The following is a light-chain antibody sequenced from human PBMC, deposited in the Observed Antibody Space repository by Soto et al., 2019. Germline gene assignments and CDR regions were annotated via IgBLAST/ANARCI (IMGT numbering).Light chain of an antibody. CDR1: QSVSSN. Sequence: EIVMTQSPATLSVSPGERATLSCRASQSVSSNLAWYQQKPGQAPRLLIYGASTRATGIPARFSGSGSGTEYTITISSLQSEDFAVYYYQQYNNRPPWTFGQGTKVEIK. V-gene: IGKV3-15*01. J-gene: IGKJ1*01. CDR2: GAS. CDR3: QQYNNRPPWT.